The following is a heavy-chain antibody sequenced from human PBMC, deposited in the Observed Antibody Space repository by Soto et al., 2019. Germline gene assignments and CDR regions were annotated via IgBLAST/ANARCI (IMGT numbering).Heavy chain of an antibody. Sequence: LXLSCVVSGFTCSISAINWVRQAPGKGLECVSTISGSGVAKFYADSVKGRFTISRDNSNNTVSLQMNSLRAEDAAVYYCAKDRSPGATTWNVYWGQGTLVTVSS. CDR3: AKDRSPGATTWNVY. D-gene: IGHD1-1*01. CDR1: GFTCSISA. V-gene: IGHV3-23*01. CDR2: ISGSGVAK. J-gene: IGHJ1*01.